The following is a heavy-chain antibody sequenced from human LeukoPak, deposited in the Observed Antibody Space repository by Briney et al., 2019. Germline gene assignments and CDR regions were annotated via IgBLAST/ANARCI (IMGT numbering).Heavy chain of an antibody. CDR2: IYHSGST. CDR3: ASAVLRYFDWLPD. D-gene: IGHD3-9*01. Sequence: SQTLSLTCTVSGGSISSGGYYWSWIRQPPGKGLEWIGYIYHSGSTYYNPSLKSRVTISVDRSKNQFSLKLSSVTAADTAVYYCASAVLRYFDWLPDWGQGTLVTVSS. V-gene: IGHV4-30-2*01. CDR1: GGSISSGGYY. J-gene: IGHJ4*02.